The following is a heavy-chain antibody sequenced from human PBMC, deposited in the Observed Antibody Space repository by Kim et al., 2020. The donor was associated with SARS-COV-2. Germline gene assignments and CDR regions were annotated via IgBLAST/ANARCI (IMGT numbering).Heavy chain of an antibody. CDR3: ARDRYYDSSGYYFDY. D-gene: IGHD3-22*01. J-gene: IGHJ4*02. V-gene: IGHV1-3*01. Sequence: KFQGRCTITRDTAASTAYVKLSSLRSEDTAVYYCARDRYYDSSGYYFDYWGQGTLVTVSS.